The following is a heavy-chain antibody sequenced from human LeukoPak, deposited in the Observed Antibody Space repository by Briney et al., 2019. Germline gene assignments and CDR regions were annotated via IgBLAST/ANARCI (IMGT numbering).Heavy chain of an antibody. J-gene: IGHJ4*02. Sequence: GGSLRLSCAASGFTFSSYWMHWVRQAPGKGLVWVSRINSDGSSTSYADSVKGRFTISRDNAKNTLYLQMNSLRAEDTAVYYCAKEGSLYYDILTGYYSAVYWGQGTLVTVSS. CDR3: AKEGSLYYDILTGYYSAVY. D-gene: IGHD3-9*01. CDR1: GFTFSSYW. CDR2: INSDGSST. V-gene: IGHV3-74*01.